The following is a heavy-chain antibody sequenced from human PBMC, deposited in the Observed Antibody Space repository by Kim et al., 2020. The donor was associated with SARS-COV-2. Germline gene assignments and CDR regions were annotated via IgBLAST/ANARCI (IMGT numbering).Heavy chain of an antibody. D-gene: IGHD4-17*01. CDR1: GFTFSTYS. CDR2: IDTTSSYI. J-gene: IGHJ6*02. CDR3: ATRTAVTTRTVGAMDV. Sequence: GGSLRLSCATSGFTFSTYSVNWVRQAPGKGLEWVSYIDTTSSYIYYADSVKGRFTVSRDNAKNSLYLQMNSLRDEDTAVYYCATRTAVTTRTVGAMDVWGQGTTVTVSS. V-gene: IGHV3-48*02.